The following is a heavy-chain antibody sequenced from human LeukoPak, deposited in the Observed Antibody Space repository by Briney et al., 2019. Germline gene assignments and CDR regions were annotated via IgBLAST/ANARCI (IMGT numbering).Heavy chain of an antibody. V-gene: IGHV4-39*01. CDR2: IYYSGST. Sequence: SETLSLTCTVSGDSISGSSYYWGWIRQPPGKGLEWIGSIYYSGSTYYNPSLKSRVTISVDTSKNQFSLKLSSVTAADTAVYYCARRRQLGDPYIDYWGQGTLVTVSS. CDR3: ARRRQLGDPYIDY. D-gene: IGHD1-1*01. CDR1: GDSISGSSYY. J-gene: IGHJ4*02.